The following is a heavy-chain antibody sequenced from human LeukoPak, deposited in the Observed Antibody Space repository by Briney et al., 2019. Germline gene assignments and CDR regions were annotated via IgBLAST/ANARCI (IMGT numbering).Heavy chain of an antibody. CDR3: ARAQDLTYSSSWPGNFDY. J-gene: IGHJ4*02. Sequence: ASVKVSCTASVYTFTPYYMHWVRQAPGQGLEGMGLIKPSGGSTSYAQKFQGRVTMTRDMSTSTVYMELSSRSSEDTAVYYCARAQDLTYSSSWPGNFDYWGQGTLVTVSS. CDR1: VYTFTPYY. V-gene: IGHV1-46*01. D-gene: IGHD6-13*01. CDR2: IKPSGGST.